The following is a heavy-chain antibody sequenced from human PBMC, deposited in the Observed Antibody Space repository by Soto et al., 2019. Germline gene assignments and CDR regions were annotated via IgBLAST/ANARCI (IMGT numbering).Heavy chain of an antibody. CDR3: ARLGWGGDY. J-gene: IGHJ4*02. V-gene: IGHV4-61*01. D-gene: IGHD7-27*01. CDR2: IPNYWSP. CDR1: GGSVRTCSYH. Sequence: SETLTLTCRVSGGSVRTCSYHRNWIRQPPGKGLEWIGMIPNYWSPDYNPSLKSRGVVSIDGSKNQFSLKVNSGTAADTAVYFCARLGWGGDYWGQGTLVTVSS.